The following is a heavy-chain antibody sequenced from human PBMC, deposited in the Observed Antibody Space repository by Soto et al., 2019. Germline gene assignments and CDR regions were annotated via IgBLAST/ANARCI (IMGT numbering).Heavy chain of an antibody. V-gene: IGHV5-51*01. CDR2: IYPGDSDT. CDR1: GYSFTSYW. J-gene: IGHJ6*02. D-gene: IGHD6-19*01. Sequence: GESLKISCKGSGYSFTSYWIGWVRQMPGKGLEWMGIIYPGDSDTRYNPSFQGQVTISADKSSSTAYLQWSSLKASDTAMYYCARRSSGWPYYYYGKDVWGQGTTSTVAS. CDR3: ARRSSGWPYYYYGKDV.